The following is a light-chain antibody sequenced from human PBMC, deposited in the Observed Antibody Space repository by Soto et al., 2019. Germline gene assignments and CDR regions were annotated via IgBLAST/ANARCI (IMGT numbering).Light chain of an antibody. CDR1: QSISNW. J-gene: IGKJ1*01. Sequence: DIQMTQSPSTLSASVGDRVTITCRASQSISNWLAWYQQKQGKAPKLLIYDASSLESGVPSRFSGSGSGTEFTLTISSLQPDDFATYYCQQYNSYWGTFGQGTQVDIK. V-gene: IGKV1-5*01. CDR2: DAS. CDR3: QQYNSYWGT.